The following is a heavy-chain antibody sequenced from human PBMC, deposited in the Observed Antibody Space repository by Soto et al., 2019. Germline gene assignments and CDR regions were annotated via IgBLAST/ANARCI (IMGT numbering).Heavy chain of an antibody. CDR1: GGSISSGGYY. Sequence: QVQLQESGPGLVKPSQTLSLTCTVSGGSISSGGYYWSWIRQHPGKGLEWIGYIYYSGSTYYNPSLRGRVTLSVDTSKNQFSLKLSSVTAADTAVYYCARGFMGDDYGGNSGHYYYYYGMDVWGQGTTVTVSS. CDR2: IYYSGST. J-gene: IGHJ6*02. D-gene: IGHD4-17*01. CDR3: ARGFMGDDYGGNSGHYYYYYGMDV. V-gene: IGHV4-31*03.